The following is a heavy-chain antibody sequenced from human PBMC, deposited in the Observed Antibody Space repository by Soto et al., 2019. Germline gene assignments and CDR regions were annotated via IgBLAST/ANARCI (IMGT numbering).Heavy chain of an antibody. D-gene: IGHD4-4*01. V-gene: IGHV1-69*13. CDR1: GGTFSSYA. CDR3: ARGRGVTRSPYYYYGMDV. Sequence: SVKVSCKASGGTFSSYAISWVGQAPGQGLEWMGGIIPIFGTANYAQKFQGRVTITADESTSTAYMELSSLRSEDTAVYYCARGRGVTRSPYYYYGMDVWGQGTTVTVSS. J-gene: IGHJ6*02. CDR2: IIPIFGTA.